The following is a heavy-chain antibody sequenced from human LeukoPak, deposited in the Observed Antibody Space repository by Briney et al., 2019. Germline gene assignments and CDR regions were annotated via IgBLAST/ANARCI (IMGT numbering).Heavy chain of an antibody. V-gene: IGHV3-21*01. J-gene: IGHJ4*02. CDR2: ISSSSSYI. CDR3: ARDRTIAAAGQPHFDY. Sequence: GGSLRLSCAASGFTFSSYSMNWVRQAPGKGLEWVSSISSSSSYIYYADSVKGRFTISRDNAKNSLYLQMNSLRAEDTAVYYCARDRTIAAAGQPHFDYWGQGTLVTVSS. CDR1: GFTFSSYS. D-gene: IGHD6-13*01.